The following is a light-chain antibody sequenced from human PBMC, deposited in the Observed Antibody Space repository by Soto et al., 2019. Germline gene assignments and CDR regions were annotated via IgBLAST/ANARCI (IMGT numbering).Light chain of an antibody. CDR3: RPRRNWPVT. CDR2: DAS. CDR1: QSVRSY. V-gene: IGKV3-11*01. J-gene: IGKJ3*01. Sequence: EIVLTQSPATLSLSPGERATLSCRASQSVRSYLAWYQQRPGQAPRLLIYDASNRATGIPARFSGSGSGTDFTLTISSLGPEDFEVYSCRPRRNWPVTFGPETHEDIK.